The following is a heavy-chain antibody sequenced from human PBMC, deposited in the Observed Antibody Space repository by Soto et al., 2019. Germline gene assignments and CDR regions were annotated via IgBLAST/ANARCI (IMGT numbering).Heavy chain of an antibody. V-gene: IGHV3-15*07. D-gene: IGHD2-2*01. Sequence: PGGSLRLSCAATGFTFTTASMNWVRQAPGKGLEWVGRIKSKTDGGTEDYAAPVKGRFTISRDDSKNTLYLQMNSLKTEDTAVYYCTIDPPCSSTTCYRPGYWGQGTVVTVSS. CDR1: GFTFTTAS. J-gene: IGHJ4*02. CDR2: IKSKTDGGTE. CDR3: TIDPPCSSTTCYRPGY.